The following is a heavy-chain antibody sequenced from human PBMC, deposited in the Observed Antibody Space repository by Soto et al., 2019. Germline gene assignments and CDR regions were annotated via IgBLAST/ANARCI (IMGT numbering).Heavy chain of an antibody. J-gene: IGHJ3*02. CDR1: GGSISSSSHY. CDR2: IYYDGST. D-gene: IGHD3-22*01. V-gene: IGHV4-39*01. CDR3: ARPYYDSSGYWGAMDI. Sequence: PSETLSLTCTVSGGSISSSSHYWAWIRQPPGKGLEWIGSIYYDGSTHYYPSLESRVTISADMSKNQFSLRLSSVTAADTAVYYCARPYYDSSGYWGAMDIWGQGTMVTVSS.